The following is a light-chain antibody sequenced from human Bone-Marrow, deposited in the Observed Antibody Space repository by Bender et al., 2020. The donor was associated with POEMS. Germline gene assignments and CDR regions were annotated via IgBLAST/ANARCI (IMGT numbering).Light chain of an antibody. CDR3: QSYGSSLGESYV. J-gene: IGLJ1*01. CDR2: ANS. CDR1: SSNIGAHA. Sequence: QSVLTQPPSASGTPGQRVTISCSGGSSNIGAHAVNWYQHLPGTAPKLLIYANSNRPPGVPDRFSGSKSGNSASLAITGLQGEDEADYYCQSYGSSLGESYVFGTGTKVTVL. V-gene: IGLV1-40*01.